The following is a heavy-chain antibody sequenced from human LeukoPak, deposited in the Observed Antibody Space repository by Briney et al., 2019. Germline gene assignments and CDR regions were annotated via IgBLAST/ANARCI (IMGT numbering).Heavy chain of an antibody. D-gene: IGHD2-21*02. CDR1: GFTFSSYA. CDR3: ARVGDSRAFDY. V-gene: IGHV3-64*01. J-gene: IGHJ4*02. CDR2: ISSNGGST. Sequence: GGSLRLSCAACGFTFSSYAMHWVRQARGEGLDYVSAISSNGGSTYYANSVKGRFIIYRDNAKDTLYLQMGSLRAEDMAVYYCARVGDSRAFDYWGQGTLVTVSS.